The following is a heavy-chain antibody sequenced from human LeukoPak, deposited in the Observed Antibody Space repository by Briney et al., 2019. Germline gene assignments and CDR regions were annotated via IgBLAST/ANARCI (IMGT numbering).Heavy chain of an antibody. D-gene: IGHD3-22*01. CDR1: GFTFRSYW. V-gene: IGHV3-74*01. Sequence: PGGSLRLSCAASGFTFRSYWMHWVRQAPGRGLPWVSRINSDGSSTSYADSVKGRFTISRGNAKNTVYLQMNSLRAEDTAVYYCAREFYVSPYYDSSGYYEGWGQGTLVTVSS. CDR3: AREFYVSPYYDSSGYYEG. CDR2: INSDGSST. J-gene: IGHJ4*02.